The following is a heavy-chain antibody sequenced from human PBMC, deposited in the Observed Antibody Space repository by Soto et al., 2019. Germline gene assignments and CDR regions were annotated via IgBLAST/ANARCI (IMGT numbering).Heavy chain of an antibody. D-gene: IGHD3-22*01. Sequence: GGSLRLSCAASGFTFSSYWMHWVRQAPGKGLVWVSRINSDGSSTSYADSVKGRFTISRDNAKNTLYLQMNSLRAEDTAVYYCARELGFYDSSGYYYYYYGMDVWGQGTTVTVSS. CDR2: INSDGSST. V-gene: IGHV3-74*01. CDR3: ARELGFYDSSGYYYYYYGMDV. J-gene: IGHJ6*02. CDR1: GFTFSSYW.